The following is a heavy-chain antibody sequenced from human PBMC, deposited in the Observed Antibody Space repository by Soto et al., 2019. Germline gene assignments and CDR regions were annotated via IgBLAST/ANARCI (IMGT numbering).Heavy chain of an antibody. J-gene: IGHJ6*02. CDR2: IYHSGST. CDR1: GGSISSGGYS. V-gene: IGHV4-30-2*01. CDR3: ARSMGSHDYGDYGEGYYYYGMDV. D-gene: IGHD4-17*01. Sequence: SETLSLTCAVSGGSISSGGYSWSWIRQPPGKGLEWIGYIYHSGSTYYNPSLTSRVTISVDRSKNQFSLKLSSVTAADTAVYYCARSMGSHDYGDYGEGYYYYGMDVWGQGTTVTVSS.